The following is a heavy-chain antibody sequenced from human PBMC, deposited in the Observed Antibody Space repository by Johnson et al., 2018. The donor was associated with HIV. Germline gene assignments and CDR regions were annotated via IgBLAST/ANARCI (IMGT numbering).Heavy chain of an antibody. CDR2: IRHDGDNK. CDR3: AKSHASVELSGEDVFHI. V-gene: IGHV3-30*02. J-gene: IGHJ3*02. CDR1: GFIFSNYG. D-gene: IGHD5/OR15-5a*01. Sequence: QVQLVESGGGVVQPGGSLRLSCAASGFIFSNYGMHWVRQAPGKGLEWVAFIRHDGDNKYYADSVKGRFTISRDNSKSRLYLQTDSLRADDTAVYYCAKSHASVELSGEDVFHIWGQGTMVTVSS.